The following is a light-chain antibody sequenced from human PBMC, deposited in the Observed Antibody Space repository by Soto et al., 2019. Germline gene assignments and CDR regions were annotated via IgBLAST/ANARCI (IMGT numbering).Light chain of an antibody. CDR3: QQFASSPLT. Sequence: EIVLTQSPGTLSLSPGERATLSCRASQSVGRNYVAWYQQKPGQAPRLLIHTASSRVSGIPDRFSGSRSGTDFTLTISRLEPEDSAVYYCQQFASSPLTFGGGTKVDIK. J-gene: IGKJ4*01. CDR1: QSVGRNY. V-gene: IGKV3-20*01. CDR2: TAS.